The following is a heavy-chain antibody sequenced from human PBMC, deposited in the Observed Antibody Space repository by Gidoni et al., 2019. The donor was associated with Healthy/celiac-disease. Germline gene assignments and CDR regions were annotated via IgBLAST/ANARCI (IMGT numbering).Heavy chain of an antibody. CDR1: GFTFSSYW. CDR3: ARDWVDSSGWYVAFDI. CDR2: IKQDGSEK. J-gene: IGHJ3*02. D-gene: IGHD6-19*01. V-gene: IGHV3-7*03. Sequence: EVQLVESGGGLVQPGGSLRLSCAASGFTFSSYWMSWVRQAPGKGLEWVANIKQDGSEKYYVDSVKGRFTISRDNAKNSLYLQMNSLRAEDTAVYYCARDWVDSSGWYVAFDIWGQGTMVTVSS.